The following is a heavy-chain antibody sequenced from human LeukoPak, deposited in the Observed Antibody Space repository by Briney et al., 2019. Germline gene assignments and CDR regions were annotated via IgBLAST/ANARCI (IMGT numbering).Heavy chain of an antibody. CDR2: IRYDGSNK. CDR3: AKDRTTTAVPEYFQH. D-gene: IGHD4-23*01. CDR1: GFTFSSYG. Sequence: GGSLRLSCAASGFTFSSYGMHWVRQAPGKGLEWVAFIRYDGSNKYCADSVKGRFTISRDNSKNTLYLQMNSLRAEDTAVYYCAKDRTTTAVPEYFQHWGQGTLVTVSS. V-gene: IGHV3-30*02. J-gene: IGHJ1*01.